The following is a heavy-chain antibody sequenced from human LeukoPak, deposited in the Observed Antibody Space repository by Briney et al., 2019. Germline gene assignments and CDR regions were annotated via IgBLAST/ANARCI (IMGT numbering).Heavy chain of an antibody. V-gene: IGHV3-33*01. CDR2: IWYDGSKK. J-gene: IGHJ3*02. CDR3: ARAQDYDSSGYVDGFDI. D-gene: IGHD3-22*01. CDR1: GFTFSTYG. Sequence: GRPLRLSCAASGFTFSTYGMHWVRQAPGKGLEWVAVIWYDGSKKYYADSVKGRFTISRDNSKNTLYLQMNSLRAEDTAVDYCARAQDYDSSGYVDGFDIWGQGTMVTVSS.